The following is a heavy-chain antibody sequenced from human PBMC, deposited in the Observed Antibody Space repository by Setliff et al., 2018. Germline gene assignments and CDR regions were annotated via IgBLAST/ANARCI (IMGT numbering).Heavy chain of an antibody. D-gene: IGHD3-10*01. CDR3: ARDWEITVVREVTQYYYYMDI. CDR1: GASISSGSYY. J-gene: IGHJ6*03. CDR2: IHSSGSA. Sequence: PSETLSLTCTVSGASISSGSYYWSWIRQPAGKGLEWIGHIHSSGSANYNSSLESRLTMSPDPSKKQFSLKLRSVTAADTAVYYCARDWEITVVREVTQYYYYMDIWGKGNAVTVSS. V-gene: IGHV4-61*09.